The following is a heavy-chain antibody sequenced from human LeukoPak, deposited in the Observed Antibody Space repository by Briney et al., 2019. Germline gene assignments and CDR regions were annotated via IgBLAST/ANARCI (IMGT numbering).Heavy chain of an antibody. CDR3: ARPRGLGIHYYYYMDV. CDR1: GGSISSSSYY. V-gene: IGHV4-39*01. J-gene: IGHJ6*03. Sequence: SETLSLTCTVYGGSISSSSYYWGWIRQPPGKGLEWIGSIYYSGSTYYNPSLKSRVTISVDTSKNQFSLKLSSVTAADTAVYYCARPRGLGIHYYYYMDVWGKGTTVTVSS. D-gene: IGHD7-27*01. CDR2: IYYSGST.